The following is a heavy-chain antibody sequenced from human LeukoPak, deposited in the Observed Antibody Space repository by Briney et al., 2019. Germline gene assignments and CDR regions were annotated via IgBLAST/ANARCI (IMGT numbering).Heavy chain of an antibody. D-gene: IGHD4-17*01. J-gene: IGHJ4*02. CDR2: ISGSGGSI. CDR3: AKVTRVTTFDY. V-gene: IGHV3-23*01. CDR1: GFTFSSHS. Sequence: GGSLRLSCAASGFTFSSHSMNWVRQAPGKGLEWVSAISGSGGSIYYADSVKGRFTISRDNSKNTLYLQMNSLRAEDTAVYYCAKVTRVTTFDYWGQGTLVTVSS.